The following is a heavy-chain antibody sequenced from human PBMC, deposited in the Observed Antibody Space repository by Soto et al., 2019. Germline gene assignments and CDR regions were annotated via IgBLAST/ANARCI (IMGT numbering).Heavy chain of an antibody. Sequence: ASVKVSCKASGYTFTNYGISWVRQAPGQGLEWMGWISAYNGNTNYAQKLQGRDTMTTDTSTSPAYMEQRSLRSDDTAVYYCAREVQLWLGYYFDYWGQGTLVTVSS. D-gene: IGHD5-18*01. CDR1: GYTFTNYG. V-gene: IGHV1-18*01. CDR2: ISAYNGNT. J-gene: IGHJ4*02. CDR3: AREVQLWLGYYFDY.